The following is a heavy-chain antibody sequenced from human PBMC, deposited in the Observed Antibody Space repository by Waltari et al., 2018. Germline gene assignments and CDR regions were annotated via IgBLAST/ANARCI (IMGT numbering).Heavy chain of an antibody. V-gene: IGHV3-23*01. D-gene: IGHD3-3*01. CDR2: ISGSGGST. Sequence: EVQLLESGGGLVQPGGSLRLSCAASGFPFSSYAMSWVRQDPGKGLEWVSAISGSGGSTYYADSVKGRFTISRDNSKNTLYLQMNSLRAEDTAVYYCAKSVIFGVVIKHFDYWGQGTLVTVSS. J-gene: IGHJ4*02. CDR3: AKSVIFGVVIKHFDY. CDR1: GFPFSSYA.